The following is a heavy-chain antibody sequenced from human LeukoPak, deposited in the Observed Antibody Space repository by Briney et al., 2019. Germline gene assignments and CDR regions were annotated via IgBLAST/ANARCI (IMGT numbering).Heavy chain of an antibody. J-gene: IGHJ4*02. CDR1: GVTFRSHC. V-gene: IGHV3-74*01. Sequence: RGSLRLSFSPSGVTFRSHCTHGVREAPGKGLVWVSRINSDGSSTSYADSVKGRFTISRDNAKNTLYLQMNSLRAEDTAVYYCARFLLSEPCDYWGQDTVVSVSS. CDR3: ARFLLSEPCDY. CDR2: INSDGSST. D-gene: IGHD1-14*01.